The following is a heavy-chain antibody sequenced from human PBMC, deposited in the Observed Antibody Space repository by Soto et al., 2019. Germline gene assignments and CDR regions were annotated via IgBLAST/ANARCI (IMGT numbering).Heavy chain of an antibody. V-gene: IGHV3-74*01. CDR2: INGDGTTT. Sequence: EVQLVESGGGLIQPGESLRLSCAASGFPFGPFYMHWVRQAPGKGLEWVSHINGDGTTTVYADSVKSRFTISRDNAKNTLYLQMTSLRAEDTAVYYCARDRGYPDSFDIWGQGTMVTVSS. D-gene: IGHD2-2*01. J-gene: IGHJ3*02. CDR1: GFPFGPFY. CDR3: ARDRGYPDSFDI.